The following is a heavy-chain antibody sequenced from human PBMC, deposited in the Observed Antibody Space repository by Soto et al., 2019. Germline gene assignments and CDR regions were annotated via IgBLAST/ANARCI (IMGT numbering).Heavy chain of an antibody. CDR3: AKDTFRYSTCMDV. CDR1: GFTFSSYG. J-gene: IGHJ6*04. Sequence: GGSLRLSCASSGFTFSSYGMHWVRQAPGKGLEWVAVISYDGSNKYYADSVKGRFTISRDNSKNTLYLQMNSLRAEDTAVYYCAKDTFRYSTCMDVWGKGTTVTVPQ. V-gene: IGHV3-30*18. D-gene: IGHD4-4*01. CDR2: ISYDGSNK.